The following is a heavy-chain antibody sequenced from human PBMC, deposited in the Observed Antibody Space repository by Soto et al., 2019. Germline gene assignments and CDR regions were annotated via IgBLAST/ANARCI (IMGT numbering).Heavy chain of an antibody. D-gene: IGHD4-17*01. CDR2: IYPGDSDT. Sequence: GESLKISCKGSGYSFTSYWIGWVRQMPGKGLEWMGIIYPGDSDTRYSPSFQGHVTLSVDKSTSTAYLQWSALKASDTAIYFCARRIYGANDYWGQGTQVTVSS. CDR3: ARRIYGANDY. J-gene: IGHJ4*02. CDR1: GYSFTSYW. V-gene: IGHV5-51*01.